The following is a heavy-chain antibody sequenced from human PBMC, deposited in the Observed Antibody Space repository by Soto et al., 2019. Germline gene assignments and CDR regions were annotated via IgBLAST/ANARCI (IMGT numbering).Heavy chain of an antibody. CDR1: GFTFSSYG. V-gene: IGHV3-30*18. CDR2: ISYDGSNK. J-gene: IGHJ3*02. CDR3: AKGSFRSGSYYGGAFDI. Sequence: PGGSLRLSCAASGFTFSSYGMHWVRQAPGKGLEWVAVISYDGSNKYYADSVKGRFTISRDNSKNTLYLQMNSLRAEDTAVYYCAKGSFRSGSYYGGAFDIWGQGTTVTVSS. D-gene: IGHD1-26*01.